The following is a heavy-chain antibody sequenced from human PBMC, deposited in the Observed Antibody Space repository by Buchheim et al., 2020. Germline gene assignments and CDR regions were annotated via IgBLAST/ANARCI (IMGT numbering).Heavy chain of an antibody. CDR1: GGSISSGDYY. Sequence: QLQLQESGPGPVKPSETLSLTCTVSGGSISSGDYYWSWIRQPPGKGLEWIGYIYYSGSTYYNPSLKSRVTISVATSKNPSSQKLSSVTAADTAVYYCASVAWVGEVAATSDHPVDYWGQGTL. J-gene: IGHJ4*02. D-gene: IGHD2-15*01. V-gene: IGHV4-30-4*01. CDR2: IYYSGST. CDR3: ASVAWVGEVAATSDHPVDY.